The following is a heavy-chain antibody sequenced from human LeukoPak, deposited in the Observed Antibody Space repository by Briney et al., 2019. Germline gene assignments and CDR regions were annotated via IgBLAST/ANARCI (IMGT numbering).Heavy chain of an antibody. Sequence: PSETLSLTCAVYGGSFSGYYWSWIRQPPGKGLEWIGEINHSGSTNCNPSLKSRVTISVDTSKNQFSLKLSSVTAADTAVYYCARGRRYYYGSGSYYQNWFDPWGQGTLVTVSS. D-gene: IGHD3-10*01. J-gene: IGHJ5*02. CDR1: GGSFSGYY. V-gene: IGHV4-34*01. CDR2: INHSGST. CDR3: ARGRRYYYGSGSYYQNWFDP.